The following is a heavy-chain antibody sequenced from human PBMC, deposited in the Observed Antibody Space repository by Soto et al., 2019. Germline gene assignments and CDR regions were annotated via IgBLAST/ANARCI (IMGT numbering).Heavy chain of an antibody. J-gene: IGHJ6*03. CDR1: GFTFSSSW. CDR3: AWAIVATTHLKYYYYYYMDV. Sequence: GGSLRLSCAASGFTFSSSWMHWVRQAPGKGLVWVSRINSDGSSTSYADSVKGRFTISRDNAKNTLYLQMNSLRAEDTAVYYCAWAIVATTHLKYYYYYYMDVWGKGTMVTVSS. CDR2: INSDGSST. D-gene: IGHD5-12*01. V-gene: IGHV3-74*01.